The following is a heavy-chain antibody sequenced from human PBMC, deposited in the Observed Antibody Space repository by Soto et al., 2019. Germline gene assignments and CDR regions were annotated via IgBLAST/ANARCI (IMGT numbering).Heavy chain of an antibody. CDR2: ISGSGGST. Sequence: EVQLVESGGGSVQPGESLRLSCAGSGFTFSSYVMNWVRQAPGEGLEWVSGISGSGGSTYYADSVQGRFSISRDNSKNTLFLQMNSLRVEDTAIYYCANAPGVAGRGPGYWGQGTLVIVSS. CDR3: ANAPGVAGRGPGY. V-gene: IGHV3-23*04. CDR1: GFTFSSYV. D-gene: IGHD6-19*01. J-gene: IGHJ4*02.